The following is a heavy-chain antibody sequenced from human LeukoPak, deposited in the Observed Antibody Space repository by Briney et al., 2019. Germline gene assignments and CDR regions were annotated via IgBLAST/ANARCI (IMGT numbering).Heavy chain of an antibody. Sequence: SETLSLTCAVYGGSFSGYYWSWIRQPPGKGLEWIGEINHSGSTNYNPSLKSRVTISVDTSKNQFSLKLSSVTAADTAVYYCARSYDSSGYPPSPLDYWGQGTLVTVSS. CDR3: ARSYDSSGYPPSPLDY. CDR2: INHSGST. CDR1: GGSFSGYY. D-gene: IGHD3-22*01. V-gene: IGHV4-34*01. J-gene: IGHJ4*02.